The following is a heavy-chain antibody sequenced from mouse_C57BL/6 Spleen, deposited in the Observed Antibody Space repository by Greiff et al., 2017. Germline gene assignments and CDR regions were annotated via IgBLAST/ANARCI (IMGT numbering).Heavy chain of an antibody. J-gene: IGHJ3*01. D-gene: IGHD2-4*01. Sequence: QVQLQQPGAELVKPGASVKMSCKASGYTFTSYWITWVKQRPGQGLEWIGDIYPGSGSTNYNEKFKSKATLTVDTSSSTAYMQLRSLTSEDSAVYYCARWEYYDYGWFAYWGQGTLVTVSA. CDR2: IYPGSGST. CDR3: ARWEYYDYGWFAY. CDR1: GYTFTSYW. V-gene: IGHV1-55*01.